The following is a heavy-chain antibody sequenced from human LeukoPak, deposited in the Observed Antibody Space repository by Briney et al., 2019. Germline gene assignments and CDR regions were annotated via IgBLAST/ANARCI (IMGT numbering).Heavy chain of an antibody. CDR2: IKQDGSEK. Sequence: GGSLRLSCAGSGFVYSAFWMSWVRQVPGKGLEWVANIKQDGSEKYYVDSVKGRFTISRDNAKNSLYLQMNSLRAEDTAVYYCARDPGTASSSWYWEYYYYMDVWGKGTTVTVSS. CDR3: ARDPGTASSSWYWEYYYYMDV. J-gene: IGHJ6*03. V-gene: IGHV3-7*01. D-gene: IGHD6-13*01. CDR1: GFVYSAFW.